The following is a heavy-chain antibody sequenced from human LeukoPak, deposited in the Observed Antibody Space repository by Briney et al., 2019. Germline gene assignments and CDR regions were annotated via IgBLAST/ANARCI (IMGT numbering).Heavy chain of an antibody. V-gene: IGHV3-7*01. CDR2: IKQDGSEK. CDR3: ARASSGYYDSSGYSGDY. J-gene: IGHJ4*02. Sequence: GGSLRLSCAASGFTFSSYWMSWVRQAPGKGLEWVANIKQDGSEKYYVDSVKGRFPISRDNAKNSLYLQMNSLRAEDTAVYYCARASSGYYDSSGYSGDYWGQGTLVTVSS. D-gene: IGHD3-22*01. CDR1: GFTFSSYW.